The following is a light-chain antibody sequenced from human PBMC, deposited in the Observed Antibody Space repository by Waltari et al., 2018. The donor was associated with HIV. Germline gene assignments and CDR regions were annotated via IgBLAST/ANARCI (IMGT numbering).Light chain of an antibody. J-gene: IGLJ2*01. CDR1: SSDDCGNNY. CDR2: DVS. CDR3: SSDTSSSTLV. Sequence: YDLNQPVSVSGSPGQSITISCTGTSSDDCGNNYVSWYKQNPGKAPKLMIYDVSNLPAGVSHRFSGSKSGNTASPTISELQAKDEADYYYSSDTSSSTLVLCRGTKLTVL. V-gene: IGLV2-14*01.